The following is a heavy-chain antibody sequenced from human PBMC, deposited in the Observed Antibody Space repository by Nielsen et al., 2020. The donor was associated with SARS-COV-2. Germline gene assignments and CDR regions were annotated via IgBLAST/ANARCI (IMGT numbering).Heavy chain of an antibody. CDR1: GFTFSSYW. J-gene: IGHJ6*02. V-gene: IGHV3-74*01. CDR2: INSDGSST. D-gene: IGHD3-10*01. Sequence: GESLKISCAASGFTFSSYWMHWVRQAPGKGLVWVSRINSDGSSTSYADSVKGRFTISRDNAKNTLYLQMNSLRAEDTAVYYCARKGGSGSYVYYYYGMDVWGQGTTVTVSS. CDR3: ARKGGSGSYVYYYYGMDV.